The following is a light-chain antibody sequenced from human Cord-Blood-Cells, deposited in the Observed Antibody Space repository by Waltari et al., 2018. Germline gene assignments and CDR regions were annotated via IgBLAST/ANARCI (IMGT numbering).Light chain of an antibody. CDR3: QQYNSYPT. V-gene: IGKV1-5*03. Sequence: DIQMTQTPSTLYASVGDRVTITCRASQSISSGLAWYQQKPVKAPKLLIYKASSLESGVPSRFSGSGSGTEFTLTISSLQPDDFATYYCQQYNSYPTFGQGTKVEIK. CDR2: KAS. J-gene: IGKJ1*01. CDR1: QSISSG.